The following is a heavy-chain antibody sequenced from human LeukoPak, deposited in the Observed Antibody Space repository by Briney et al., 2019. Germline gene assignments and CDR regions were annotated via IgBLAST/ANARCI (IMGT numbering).Heavy chain of an antibody. CDR1: GYTFNTYG. CDR3: ARGSIVGATSPTDY. D-gene: IGHD1-26*01. J-gene: IGHJ4*02. V-gene: IGHV1-18*01. CDR2: ISAYNGNT. Sequence: ASVKVSCKVSGYTFNTYGISWVRQAPGQGLEWMGWISAYNGNTNYAQKLQGRVTMTTDTSTTTAYMELRSLRSDDTAVYYCARGSIVGATSPTDYWGQGTLVTVSS.